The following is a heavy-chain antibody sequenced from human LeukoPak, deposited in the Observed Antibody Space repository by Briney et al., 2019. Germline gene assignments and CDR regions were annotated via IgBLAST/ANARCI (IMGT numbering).Heavy chain of an antibody. CDR1: GFTFSTYA. CDR3: ARGGLLWFGDYFDY. CDR2: ISYDGSNK. J-gene: IGHJ4*02. Sequence: GGSLRLSCAASGFTFSTYAMHWVRQAPGTGLEWVAVISYDGSNKYYADSVKGRFTISRDNSKNTLYLQMNSLRGEDTAVYYCARGGLLWFGDYFDYWGQGTLVTVSS. V-gene: IGHV3-30-3*01. D-gene: IGHD3-10*01.